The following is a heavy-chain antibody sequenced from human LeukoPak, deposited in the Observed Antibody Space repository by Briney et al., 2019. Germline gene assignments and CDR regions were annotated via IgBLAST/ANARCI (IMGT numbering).Heavy chain of an antibody. CDR1: GFTFSSYA. V-gene: IGHV3-23*01. J-gene: IGHJ5*02. Sequence: GGSLRLSCAASGFTFSSYAVSWVRQAPGKGLEWVSAISGSGGSTYYADSVKGRFTISRDNSKNTLYLQMNSLRAEDTALYYCAKFRIAVAGADWFDPWGQGTLVTVSS. CDR3: AKFRIAVAGADWFDP. CDR2: ISGSGGST. D-gene: IGHD6-19*01.